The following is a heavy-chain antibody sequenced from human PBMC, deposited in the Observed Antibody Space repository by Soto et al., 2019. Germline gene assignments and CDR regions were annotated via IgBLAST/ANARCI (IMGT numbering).Heavy chain of an antibody. V-gene: IGHV1-18*01. CDR2: ISAYNGNT. CDR3: ARDRLWFGELLRAFDI. J-gene: IGHJ3*02. CDR1: GYTFTSYG. D-gene: IGHD3-10*01. Sequence: ASVKVSCKASGYTFTSYGISWVRQAPGQGLEWMGWISAYNGNTNYAQKLQGRVTMTTDTSTSTAYMELRSLRSDDTAVYYCARDRLWFGELLRAFDIWGQGTMVTVSS.